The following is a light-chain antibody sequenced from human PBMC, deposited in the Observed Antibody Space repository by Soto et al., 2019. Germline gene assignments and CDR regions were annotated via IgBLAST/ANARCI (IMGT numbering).Light chain of an antibody. Sequence: VLTKPASVSGSPGQSITISCTGTSSDVGNYNYVSWYQQYPGRVPKLLIYMVSNRPSGVSNRFSGSKSGNTASLTISGLQAEDEADYFCTFPTPGSIYVFGTGTKVAVL. CDR3: TFPTPGSIYV. V-gene: IGLV2-14*01. CDR1: SSDVGNYNY. CDR2: MVS. J-gene: IGLJ1*01.